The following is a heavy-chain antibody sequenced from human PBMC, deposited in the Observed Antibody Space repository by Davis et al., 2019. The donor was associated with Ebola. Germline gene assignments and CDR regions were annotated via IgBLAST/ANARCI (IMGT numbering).Heavy chain of an antibody. D-gene: IGHD3-22*01. CDR2: IYHSGST. CDR3: ARGGGTMIVVGAVAFDI. V-gene: IGHV4-30-2*01. Sequence: PSETLSLTCAVSGGSISSGGYSWSWIRQPPGKGLERIGYIYHSGSTYYNPSLKSRVTISVDRSKNQFSLKLSSVTAADTAVYYCARGGGTMIVVGAVAFDIWGQGTMVTVSS. J-gene: IGHJ3*02. CDR1: GGSISSGGYS.